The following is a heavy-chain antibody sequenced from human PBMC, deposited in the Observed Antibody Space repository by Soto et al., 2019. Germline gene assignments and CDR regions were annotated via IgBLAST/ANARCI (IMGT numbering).Heavy chain of an antibody. CDR1: GGSVSSGSYY. D-gene: IGHD5-12*01. Sequence: KASETLSLTCTVSGGSVSSGSYYWSWIRQPPGKGLEWIGYIYYSGSTNYNPSLKSRVTISVDTSKNQFSLKLSSVTAADTAVYYCARGGWLDAFDIWGQGTMVTVSS. J-gene: IGHJ3*02. CDR3: ARGGWLDAFDI. CDR2: IYYSGST. V-gene: IGHV4-61*01.